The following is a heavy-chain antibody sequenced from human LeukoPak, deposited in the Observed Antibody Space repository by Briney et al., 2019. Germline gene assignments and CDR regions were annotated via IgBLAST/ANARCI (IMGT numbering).Heavy chain of an antibody. CDR2: IYWNDDK. D-gene: IGHD3-9*01. J-gene: IGHJ5*02. Sequence: SGPTLVNPTQTLTLTCTFSGSSLSTSGVGVGWIRQPPGEALKWLALIYWNDDKRYSPSLKSRLTITKDTSKNQVVLTMTNMDPVDTATCYCAHSHIRITSQNIVRSNWFDPWGQGTLVTVSS. CDR3: AHSHIRITSQNIVRSNWFDP. V-gene: IGHV2-5*01. CDR1: GSSLSTSGVG.